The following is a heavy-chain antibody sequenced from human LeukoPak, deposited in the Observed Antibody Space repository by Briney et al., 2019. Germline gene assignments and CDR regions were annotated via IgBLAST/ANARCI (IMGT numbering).Heavy chain of an antibody. CDR2: IHTSGAS. Sequence: SEPLSLTCTVSGASISNYYWSWLRQTPGTGLEWIGHIHTSGASRYYPSLESRLTLSIDTPRNHLSLKLTSVTAADTAVYFCARLGSYHDFWGQGALVTVSS. CDR1: GASISNYY. V-gene: IGHV4-4*09. D-gene: IGHD1-26*01. CDR3: ARLGSYHDF. J-gene: IGHJ4*02.